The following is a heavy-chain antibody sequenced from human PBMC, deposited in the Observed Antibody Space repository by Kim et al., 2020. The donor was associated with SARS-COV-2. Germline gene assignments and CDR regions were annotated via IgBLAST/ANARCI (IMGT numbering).Heavy chain of an antibody. Sequence: ASVKVSCKASGYTFTSYAMHWVRQAPGQRLEWMGWINAGNGNTKYSQKFQGRVTLTRDTSASTAYMELSSLRSEDTAVYYCARNPLGYCSSTSCYYYYYMDVWGKGTTVTVSS. J-gene: IGHJ6*03. V-gene: IGHV1-3*01. CDR2: INAGNGNT. CDR3: ARNPLGYCSSTSCYYYYYMDV. CDR1: GYTFTSYA. D-gene: IGHD2-2*01.